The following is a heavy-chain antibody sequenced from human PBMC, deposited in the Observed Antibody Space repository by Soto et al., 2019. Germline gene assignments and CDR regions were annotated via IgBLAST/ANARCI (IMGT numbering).Heavy chain of an antibody. V-gene: IGHV4-38-2*01. CDR3: ARLYCSSVSCYNDY. D-gene: IGHD2-2*01. J-gene: IGHJ4*02. Sequence: SETLSLTCGVSGFPVSYGYYWGWIRQPPGKGLEWLGSIYQSGKTYYNPSLKSRLTLSMDTSKNGFSVRLRSVTAADTAVYFCARLYCSSVSCYNDYWGSGVQVTVSS. CDR1: GFPVSYGYY. CDR2: IYQSGKT.